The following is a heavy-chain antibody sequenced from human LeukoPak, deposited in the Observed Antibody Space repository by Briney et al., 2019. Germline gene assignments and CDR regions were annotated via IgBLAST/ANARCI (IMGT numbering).Heavy chain of an antibody. CDR1: GYTFTGYY. D-gene: IGHD5-12*01. J-gene: IGHJ4*02. CDR2: INPNSGGT. CDR3: ARSPHSGYDDSFDY. Sequence: ASVKVSCKASGYTFTGYYMHWVRQGPGQGLEWVGWINPNSGGTNYAQKFQGRVTITRDTSISTAYMELSRLRSDDTAVYYCARSPHSGYDDSFDYWGQGTLVTVSS. V-gene: IGHV1-2*02.